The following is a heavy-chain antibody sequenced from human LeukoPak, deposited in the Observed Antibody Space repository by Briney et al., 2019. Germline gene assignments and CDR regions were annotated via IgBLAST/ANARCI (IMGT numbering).Heavy chain of an antibody. Sequence: ASVKVSCKASGYTFTGYYMHWVRQAPGQGLEWMGWINPNSGGTNYAQKFQGRVTMTRDMSISTAYMELGRLRSDDTPVYYCARVTNSGWYYFDYWGQGTLVTVAS. V-gene: IGHV1-2*02. CDR2: INPNSGGT. D-gene: IGHD6-19*01. CDR3: ARVTNSGWYYFDY. CDR1: GYTFTGYY. J-gene: IGHJ4*02.